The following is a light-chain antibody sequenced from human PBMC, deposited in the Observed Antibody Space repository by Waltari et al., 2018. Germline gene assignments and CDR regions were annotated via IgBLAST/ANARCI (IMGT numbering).Light chain of an antibody. J-gene: IGKJ3*01. V-gene: IGKV4-1*01. CDR1: QSVLYSSNNKNY. CDR3: QQYYSTIFT. Sequence: DIVVTQSPDSLVVSLGERATINCKSSQSVLYSSNNKNYLAWYQQKPGQPPKLLIYWASTRESGVPDRFSGSGSGTDFTLTISSLQAEDVAVYYCQQYYSTIFTFGPGTKVDI. CDR2: WAS.